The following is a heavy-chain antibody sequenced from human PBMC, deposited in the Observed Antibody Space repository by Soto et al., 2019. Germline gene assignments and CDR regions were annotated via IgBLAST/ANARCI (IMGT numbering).Heavy chain of an antibody. D-gene: IGHD2-15*01. V-gene: IGHV1-69*13. CDR1: GGTFSSYA. CDR3: ARLSSGPRAQNWFDP. Sequence: AASVKVSCKASGGTFSSYAISWVRQAPGQGLEWMGGIIPIFGTANYAQKFQGRVTITADESTSTAYMELSSLRSEDTAVYYCARLSSGPRAQNWFDPWGQGTLVTVSS. J-gene: IGHJ5*02. CDR2: IIPIFGTA.